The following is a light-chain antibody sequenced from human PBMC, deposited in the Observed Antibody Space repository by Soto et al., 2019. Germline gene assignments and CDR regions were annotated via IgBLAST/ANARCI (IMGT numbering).Light chain of an antibody. V-gene: IGLV1-40*01. CDR3: SSWDGSLSGYV. J-gene: IGLJ1*01. Sequence: QSVLTQPPSVSGAPGQRVTIFCTGSTSNIGADYHVHWYRQLPGTAPRLLIYGNTNRPSGVPGRFSGSKSGTSASLAIRGLRSDDEADYYCSSWDGSLSGYVFGAGTKVTVL. CDR1: TSNIGADYH. CDR2: GNT.